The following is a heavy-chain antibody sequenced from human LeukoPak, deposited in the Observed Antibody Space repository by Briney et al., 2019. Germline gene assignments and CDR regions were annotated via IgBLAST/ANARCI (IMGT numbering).Heavy chain of an antibody. CDR3: AREIWFGELGLDY. CDR2: ISAYNGNT. Sequence: EASAKVSCKASGYTFTSYGISWVRQAPGQGLEWMGWISAYNGNTNYAQKLQSRVTMTTDTSTSTAYMELRSLRSDDTAVYYCAREIWFGELGLDYWGQGTLVTVSS. V-gene: IGHV1-18*01. J-gene: IGHJ4*02. D-gene: IGHD3-10*01. CDR1: GYTFTSYG.